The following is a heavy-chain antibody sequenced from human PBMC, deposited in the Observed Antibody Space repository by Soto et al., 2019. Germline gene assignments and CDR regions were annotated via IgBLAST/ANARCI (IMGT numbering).Heavy chain of an antibody. CDR3: ARDRDYYDSSGYYPWYFDL. Sequence: QVQLVQSGAEVKKPGSSVKVSCKASGGTFSSYAISWVRQAPAQGLEWMGGIIPIFGTANYAQKFQGRATITADESTSTSYMELSSLRSEDTAVYYCARDRDYYDSSGYYPWYFDLWGRGTLVTVSS. D-gene: IGHD3-22*01. J-gene: IGHJ2*01. CDR1: GGTFSSYA. V-gene: IGHV1-69*01. CDR2: IIPIFGTA.